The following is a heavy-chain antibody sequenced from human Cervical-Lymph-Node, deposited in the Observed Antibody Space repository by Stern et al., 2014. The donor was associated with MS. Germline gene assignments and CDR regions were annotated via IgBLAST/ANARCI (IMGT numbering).Heavy chain of an antibody. CDR1: GFTFSNAW. V-gene: IGHV3-15*01. CDR3: TTKLILTVGTSRLETFDP. D-gene: IGHD4-23*01. J-gene: IGHJ3*01. CDR2: ISTDNDGGTP. Sequence: EVQLVESGGGLVKPGGSLRLSCEASGFTFSNAWRTWVRQAPGKGLEWVGQISTDNDGGTPDYATPVKGRFIISRDDSKNTLNLQMNSLKTEDSAVYYCTTKLILTVGTSRLETFDPWGQGTRVIVSA.